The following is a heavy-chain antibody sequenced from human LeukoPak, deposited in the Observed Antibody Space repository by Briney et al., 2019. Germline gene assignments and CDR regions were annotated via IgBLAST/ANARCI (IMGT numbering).Heavy chain of an antibody. CDR3: AKEWLGELLYAVDY. J-gene: IGHJ4*02. CDR2: ISYDGSNK. Sequence: PGGSLRLSCAASGFTFSTYPVHWVRQAPGKGLEWVAVISYDGSNKYYADSVKGRFTISRDNSKNTLYLQMNTLRAEDTAVYYCAKEWLGELLYAVDYWGQGTLVTVSS. CDR1: GFTFSTYP. V-gene: IGHV3-30*04. D-gene: IGHD3-10*01.